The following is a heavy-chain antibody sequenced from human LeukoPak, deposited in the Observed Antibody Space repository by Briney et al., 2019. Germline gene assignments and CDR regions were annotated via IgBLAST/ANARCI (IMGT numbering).Heavy chain of an antibody. J-gene: IGHJ1*01. CDR1: GFTFSSYA. V-gene: IGHV3-30*14. CDR3: ASARESCIGSSCYEYFHH. D-gene: IGHD2-2*01. CDR2: ISYDGSNK. Sequence: PGGSLRLSCAASGFTFSSYAMHWVRQAPGKGLEWVAVISYDGSNKYYADSVHGRFTISRDTSLNTLFLQMNSLRVEDTAVYYCASARESCIGSSCYEYFHHWGQGTPLTVSS.